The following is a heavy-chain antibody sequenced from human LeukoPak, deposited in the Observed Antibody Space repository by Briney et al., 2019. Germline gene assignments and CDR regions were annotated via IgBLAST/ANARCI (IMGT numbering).Heavy chain of an antibody. D-gene: IGHD3-3*01. J-gene: IGHJ4*02. CDR1: GFTFSSYW. V-gene: IGHV3-7*01. Sequence: GGSLRLSCAASGFTFSSYWMSWVRQAPGKGLEWVANIKQDGSEKYYVDSVKGRFTISRDNAKNSLYLQMNSLRAEDTAVYYCARARFLEWLLAPNSYYFDYWGQGTLVTVSS. CDR2: IKQDGSEK. CDR3: ARARFLEWLLAPNSYYFDY.